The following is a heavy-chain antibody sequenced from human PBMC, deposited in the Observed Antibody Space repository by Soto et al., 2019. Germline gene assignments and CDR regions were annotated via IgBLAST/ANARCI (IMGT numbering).Heavy chain of an antibody. CDR2: IYYSGST. CDR3: ARPSYCSSTSCYWFDP. J-gene: IGHJ5*02. D-gene: IGHD2-2*01. CDR1: GGSISSYY. Sequence: PSETLSLTCTVSGGSISSYYRSWIRQPAGKGLEWIGYIYYSGSTNYNPSLKSRVTISVDTSKNQFSLKLSSVTAADTAVYYCARPSYCSSTSCYWFDPWGQGTLVTVSS. V-gene: IGHV4-59*08.